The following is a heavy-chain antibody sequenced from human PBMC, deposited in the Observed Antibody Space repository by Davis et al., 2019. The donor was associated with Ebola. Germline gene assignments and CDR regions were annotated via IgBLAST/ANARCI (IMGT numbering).Heavy chain of an antibody. V-gene: IGHV1-69*05. J-gene: IGHJ4*02. D-gene: IGHD3-3*01. Sequence: SVKVSCKASGGTFSSYAISWVRQAPGQGLEWMGGIIPIFGTANYAQKFQGWVTMTRDTSISTAYMELSRLRSDDTAVYYCARDSTIFGVVNYYFDYWGQGTLVTVSS. CDR2: IIPIFGTA. CDR1: GGTFSSYA. CDR3: ARDSTIFGVVNYYFDY.